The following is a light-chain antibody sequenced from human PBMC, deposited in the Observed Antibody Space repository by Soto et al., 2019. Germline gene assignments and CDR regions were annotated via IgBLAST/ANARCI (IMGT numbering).Light chain of an antibody. CDR1: QRISRY. CDR3: QQRNSPPSA. CDR2: AAS. V-gene: IGKV1-39*01. J-gene: IGKJ2*01. Sequence: DIQMTQSPSSLSASVGDRVTITCRASQRISRYLNWYQQKPGKAPKLLSYAASSLQREVPSRFSGRGAGTDFTLTIRSLHPEDFATYYCQQRNSPPSAFGHGTKLEIK.